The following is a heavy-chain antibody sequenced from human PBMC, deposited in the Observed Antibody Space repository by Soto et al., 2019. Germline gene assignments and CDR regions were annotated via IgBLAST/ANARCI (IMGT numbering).Heavy chain of an antibody. CDR1: GGSISSYY. D-gene: IGHD6-19*01. CDR2: IYTSGST. Sequence: SETLSLTCTVSGGSISSYYWSWIRQPAGKGLEWIGRIYTSGSTNYNPSLKSRVTMSVDTSKNQFSLKLSSVTAADTAVYYCARDKSSGWYKGNWFDPWGQGTLVTVSS. CDR3: ARDKSSGWYKGNWFDP. V-gene: IGHV4-4*07. J-gene: IGHJ5*02.